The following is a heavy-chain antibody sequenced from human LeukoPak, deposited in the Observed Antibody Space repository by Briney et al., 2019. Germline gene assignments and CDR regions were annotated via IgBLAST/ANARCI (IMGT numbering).Heavy chain of an antibody. Sequence: ASVKVSCKASGYTFISYGVSWVRQAPGHGLEWMGWISAYNGNTNYAQKLQGRVTMTTDTSTSTAYMELRSLRSDDTAVYYCARLGAVATHFDYWGQGTLVTVSS. V-gene: IGHV1-18*01. J-gene: IGHJ4*02. CDR3: ARLGAVATHFDY. CDR2: ISAYNGNT. D-gene: IGHD4-23*01. CDR1: GYTFISYG.